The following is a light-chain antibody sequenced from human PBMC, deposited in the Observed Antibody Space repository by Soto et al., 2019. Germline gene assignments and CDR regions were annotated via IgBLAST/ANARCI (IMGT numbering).Light chain of an antibody. V-gene: IGLV2-8*01. CDR1: NSDIGNYNF. CDR2: EVN. CDR3: SSYAGSNNLL. J-gene: IGLJ2*01. Sequence: QSTLTQPPSASGSPGQSVAISCTGTNSDIGNYNFVSWYQQHPGKAPKLMIYEVNKRPSGVPERFSGSKSGNTASLTVSGLQPEDEADYYCSSYAGSNNLLFGGGTKLTVL.